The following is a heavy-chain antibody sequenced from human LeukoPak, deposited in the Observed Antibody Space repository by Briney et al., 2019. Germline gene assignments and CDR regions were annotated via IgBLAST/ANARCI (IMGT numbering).Heavy chain of an antibody. CDR1: GYSISSGYY. Sequence: SETLSLTCTVSGYSISSGYYWGWIRQPPGKGLEWIGSIYHSGSTYYNPSLKSRVTISVDTSKNQFSLKLSSVTAADTAVYYCASLRRFYPWGQGTLVTVSS. J-gene: IGHJ5*02. V-gene: IGHV4-38-2*02. CDR2: IYHSGST. CDR3: ASLRRFYP.